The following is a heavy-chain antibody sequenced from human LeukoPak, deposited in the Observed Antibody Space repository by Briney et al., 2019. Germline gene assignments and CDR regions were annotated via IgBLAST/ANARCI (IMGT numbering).Heavy chain of an antibody. D-gene: IGHD2-8*01. CDR1: GFPFSDFS. J-gene: IGHJ4*02. CDR3: AKQSYARSLGE. V-gene: IGHV3-23*01. CDR2: TNSGGTST. Sequence: GSLRLSCATSGFPFSDFSMSWVRQAPGKGLEWISTTNSGGTSTYYAESVKGRFTISRDNSKNTLYLQMSSLRVEDTAVYYCAKQSYARSLGEGGPGTLVTVSS.